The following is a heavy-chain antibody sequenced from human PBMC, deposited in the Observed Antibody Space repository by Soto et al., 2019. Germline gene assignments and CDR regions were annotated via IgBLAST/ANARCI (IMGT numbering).Heavy chain of an antibody. D-gene: IGHD2-2*01. J-gene: IGHJ4*02. V-gene: IGHV1-18*01. CDR3: ARQGYCSSTSCRRPFDY. CDR2: ISAYNGNT. CDR1: GYTFTSYG. Sequence: GASVKVSCKASGYTFTSYGISWVRQAPGQGLEWMGWISAYNGNTNYAQKLQGRVTMTTDTSTSTAYMELRSLRSDDTAVYYCARQGYCSSTSCRRPFDYWGQGTLVTVSS.